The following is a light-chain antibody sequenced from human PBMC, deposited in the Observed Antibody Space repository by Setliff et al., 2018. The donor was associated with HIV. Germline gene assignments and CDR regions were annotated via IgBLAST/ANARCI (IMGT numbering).Light chain of an antibody. J-gene: IGKJ5*01. CDR2: DAS. V-gene: IGKV3-11*01. Sequence: PGERATLSCRASQSVSTYLAWYQQKPGQAPRLLIFDASNRATGIPARFSGSVSATDFTLTISSLEPEDFAVYYCQQRSNSFTFGQGTRLEIK. CDR3: QQRSNSFT. CDR1: QSVSTY.